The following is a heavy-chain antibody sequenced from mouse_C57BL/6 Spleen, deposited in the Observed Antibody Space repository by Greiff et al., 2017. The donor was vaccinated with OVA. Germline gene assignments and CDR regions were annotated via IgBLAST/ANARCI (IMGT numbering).Heavy chain of an antibody. J-gene: IGHJ2*01. V-gene: IGHV1-19*01. D-gene: IGHD2-1*01. CDR3: ARSPYGNYVDY. CDR1: GYTFTDYY. CDR2: INPYNGGT. Sequence: EVHLVESGPVLVKPGASVKMSCKASGYTFTDYYMNWVKQSHGKSLEWIGVINPYNGGTSYNQKFKGKATLTVDKSSSTAYMELNSLTSEDSAVYYCARSPYGNYVDYWGQGTTLTVSS.